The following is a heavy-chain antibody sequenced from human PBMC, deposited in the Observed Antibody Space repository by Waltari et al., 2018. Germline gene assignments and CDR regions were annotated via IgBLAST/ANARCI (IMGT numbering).Heavy chain of an antibody. CDR2: ISYDGNNK. V-gene: IGHV3-30-3*01. J-gene: IGHJ4*02. CDR3: AAKKYRGTPFDY. CDR1: GFTFSSYD. D-gene: IGHD1-26*01. Sequence: QVQLVESGGGVVQPGRSLRLSCAASGFTFSSYDLHWVRQAPGKGLEWVAVISYDGNNKYYADSVKGRFTISRDNSKNTLYLQMNSLRAEDTAVYYCAAKKYRGTPFDYWGQGTLVTVSS.